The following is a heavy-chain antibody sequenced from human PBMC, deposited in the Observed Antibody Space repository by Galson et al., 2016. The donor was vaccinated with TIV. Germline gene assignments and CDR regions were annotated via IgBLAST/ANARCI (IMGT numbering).Heavy chain of an antibody. Sequence: SVKVSCKASGYTFTGNYMHWVRQAPGEGLEWVGGFDPEQHKKIYAQKLQGRVTLTEGTSTDTAFLELSSLSFEDTAVYYCASVAWFPGLSLDNWGQGTLVIVSS. J-gene: IGHJ4*02. CDR2: FDPEQHKK. CDR3: ASVAWFPGLSLDN. D-gene: IGHD2/OR15-2a*01. CDR1: GYTFTGNY. V-gene: IGHV1-24*01.